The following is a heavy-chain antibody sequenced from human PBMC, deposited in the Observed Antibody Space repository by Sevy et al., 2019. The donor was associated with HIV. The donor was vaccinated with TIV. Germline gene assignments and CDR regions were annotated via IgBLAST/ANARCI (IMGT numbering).Heavy chain of an antibody. D-gene: IGHD2-15*01. CDR2: ISPSGSPI. CDR1: GFTFTNYV. Sequence: GGSLRLSCAASGFTFTNYVMNWVRQAPGKGLEWLSYISPSGSPIYYADSVKGRFTVSRDNAKNSLYLQMNSLRADDTGLYYCARDLVASTLTMDVWGQGTTVTVSS. CDR3: ARDLVASTLTMDV. V-gene: IGHV3-48*03. J-gene: IGHJ6*02.